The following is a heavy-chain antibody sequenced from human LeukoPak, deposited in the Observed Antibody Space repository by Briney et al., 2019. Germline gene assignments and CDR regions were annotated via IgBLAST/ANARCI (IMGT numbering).Heavy chain of an antibody. V-gene: IGHV4-30-4*08. D-gene: IGHD6-13*01. Sequence: SQTLSLTCTVYGGSISSGDYYWSWIRQPPGKGLEWIGYIYYSGSTYYNPSLKSRVTISVDTSKNQFSLKLSSVTAADTAVYYCAREPYSSSWSYWYFDLWGRGTLVTVSS. J-gene: IGHJ2*01. CDR1: GGSISSGDYY. CDR3: AREPYSSSWSYWYFDL. CDR2: IYYSGST.